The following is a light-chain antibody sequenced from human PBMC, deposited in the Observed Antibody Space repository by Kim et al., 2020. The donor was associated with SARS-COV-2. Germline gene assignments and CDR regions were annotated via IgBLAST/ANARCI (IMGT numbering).Light chain of an antibody. CDR3: CSYAGRDTFVL. CDR1: NSDVGIYNL. J-gene: IGLJ2*01. Sequence: QSALTQPASVSGSPGQWITISCSGTNSDVGIYNLVSWFQHHPDKAPKLIIYDVNKRPSGVSDRFSGSKSANTASLTISGLQSEDEADYFCCSYAGRDTFVLFGGGTQLTVL. V-gene: IGLV2-23*02. CDR2: DVN.